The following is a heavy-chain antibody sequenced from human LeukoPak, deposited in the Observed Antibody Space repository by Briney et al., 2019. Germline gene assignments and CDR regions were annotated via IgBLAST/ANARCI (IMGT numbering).Heavy chain of an antibody. D-gene: IGHD3-22*01. J-gene: IGHJ3*02. V-gene: IGHV3-72*01. CDR1: GFTLSNYY. Sequence: GGSLRLSCAASGFTLSNYYMDWVRQAPGKGLEWVGRTRNKANSYTTDYAASEKGSFTISRDDSKKSVFLQINSLKTEDTAVYYCVRPSYYDCSGYSLDGFDIWGQGTMGTGSS. CDR2: TRNKANSYTT. CDR3: VRPSYYDCSGYSLDGFDI.